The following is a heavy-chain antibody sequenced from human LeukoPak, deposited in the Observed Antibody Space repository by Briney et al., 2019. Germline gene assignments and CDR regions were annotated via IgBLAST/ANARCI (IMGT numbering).Heavy chain of an antibody. D-gene: IGHD1-14*01. CDR1: GASISSSTDY. CDR2: IYYSGST. J-gene: IGHJ5*02. V-gene: IGHV4-39*01. Sequence: PSETLSLTCTVSGASISSSTDYWGWIRQPPGKGLEWIANIYYSGSTYYNPSLNSRVTTSVDTSKNQFSLKLSSVTDADTAVYYCAGLIRPGWFDPWGQGTLVTVSS. CDR3: AGLIRPGWFDP.